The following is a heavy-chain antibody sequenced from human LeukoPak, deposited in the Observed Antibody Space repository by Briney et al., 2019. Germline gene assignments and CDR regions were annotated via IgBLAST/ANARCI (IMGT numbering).Heavy chain of an antibody. V-gene: IGHV1-8*01. CDR2: MNPNSGNT. CDR1: GYTFTSYD. D-gene: IGHD3-16*02. J-gene: IGHJ4*02. Sequence: APVKVSCKASGYTFTSYDINWVRQATGQGLEWVGWMNPNSGNTGYAQKFQGRVTMTRNTSISTAYMELSSLRSEDTAVYYCARVIMFGGVIVLFDYWGQGTLVIVSS. CDR3: ARVIMFGGVIVLFDY.